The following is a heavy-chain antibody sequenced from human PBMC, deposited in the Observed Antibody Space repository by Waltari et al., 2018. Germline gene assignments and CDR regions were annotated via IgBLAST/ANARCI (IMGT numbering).Heavy chain of an antibody. D-gene: IGHD3-22*01. V-gene: IGHV1-69*14. Sequence: QVQLVQSGAEVKKPGSSVKVSCKASGGTFSSYAISWVRQAPGQGLEWMGGIQPIFGKANDAQKFQGRVTSTADKSTSTAYMELSSLRSEDTAVYYCARVSSGHKGGAFDIWGQGTMVTVSS. J-gene: IGHJ3*02. CDR3: ARVSSGHKGGAFDI. CDR2: IQPIFGKA. CDR1: GGTFSSYA.